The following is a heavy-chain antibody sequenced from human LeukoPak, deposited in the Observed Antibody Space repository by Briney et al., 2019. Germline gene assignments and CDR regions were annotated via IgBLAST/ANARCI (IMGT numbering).Heavy chain of an antibody. CDR2: IYYSGST. D-gene: IGHD6-13*01. CDR1: GGSISSYY. CDR3: ARDLGIAAAGYGMDV. J-gene: IGHJ6*02. Sequence: SETLSLTCTVSGGSISSYYWSWIRRPPGKGLEWIGYIYYSGSTNYNPSLKSRVTISVDTSKNQFSLKLSSVTAADTAVYYCARDLGIAAAGYGMDVWGQGTTVTVSS. V-gene: IGHV4-59*12.